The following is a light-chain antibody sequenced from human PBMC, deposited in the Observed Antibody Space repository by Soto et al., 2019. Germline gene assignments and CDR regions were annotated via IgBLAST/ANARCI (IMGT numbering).Light chain of an antibody. V-gene: IGKV2-28*01. J-gene: IGKJ5*01. CDR2: FGS. Sequence: DIEMTQSPLSLRVTPGEPASISCKSSQSLLNSNGYNGLSWYLQKPGQSPRLLIYFGSNRASGVPHRLSGSVSGTYFTLQISSVEAEDVGGYYCMQGEQAPITFGQGTRLEIK. CDR1: QSLLNSNGYNG. CDR3: MQGEQAPIT.